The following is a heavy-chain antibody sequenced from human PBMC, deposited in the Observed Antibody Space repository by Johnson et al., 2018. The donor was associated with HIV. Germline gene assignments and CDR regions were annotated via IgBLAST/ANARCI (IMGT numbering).Heavy chain of an antibody. CDR1: GFTFSSYG. CDR2: ISSSGSTI. Sequence: VQLVESGGGVVQPGGSLRLSCAASGFTFSSYGMHWVRQAPGKGLEWVSAISSSGSTIYYADSVKGRFTISRDNAKNSLYLQMNSLRVEDTAVYYCASADVFDIWGQGTVVTVSS. J-gene: IGHJ3*02. CDR3: ASADVFDI. V-gene: IGHV3-48*04.